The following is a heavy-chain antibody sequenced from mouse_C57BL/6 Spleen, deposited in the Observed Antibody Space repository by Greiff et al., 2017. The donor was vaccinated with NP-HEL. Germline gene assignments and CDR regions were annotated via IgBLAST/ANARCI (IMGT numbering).Heavy chain of an antibody. V-gene: IGHV3-1*01. CDR2: ISYSGST. D-gene: IGHD2-4*01. CDR1: GYSITSGYD. Sequence: EVKLVESGPGMVKPSQSLSLTCTVTGYSITSGYDWHWIRHFPGNKLEWMGYISYSGSTNYNPSLKSRISITHDTSKNHFFLKLNSVTTEDTATYYCARGLITTPFAYWGQGTLVTVSA. CDR3: ARGLITTPFAY. J-gene: IGHJ3*01.